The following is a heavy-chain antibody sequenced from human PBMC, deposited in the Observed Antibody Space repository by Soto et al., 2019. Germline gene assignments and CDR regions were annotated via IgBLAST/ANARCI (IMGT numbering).Heavy chain of an antibody. CDR1: GFTFSSYS. V-gene: IGHV3-21*01. D-gene: IGHD6-13*01. Sequence: GGSLRLSCAASGFTFSSYSMNWVRQAPGKGLEWVSSISSSSSYIYYADSVKGRFTISRDNAKNSLYLQMNSLRAEDTAVYYCARGLAAAGTIEYYYYYMDVWGKGTTVTVSS. J-gene: IGHJ6*03. CDR3: ARGLAAAGTIEYYYYYMDV. CDR2: ISSSSSYI.